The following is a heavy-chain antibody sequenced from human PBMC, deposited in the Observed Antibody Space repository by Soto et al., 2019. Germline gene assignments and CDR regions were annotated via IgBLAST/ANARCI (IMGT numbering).Heavy chain of an antibody. CDR2: INPSGGST. J-gene: IGHJ5*01. CDR3: ATAAYSTSWYDF. Sequence: QVQLMQSGAEVKKPGASVKLSCKSSEYTFTDYYIHWVRQAPGQGLEWMGLINPSGGSTSYAQKFQGRVTMTRDTSTSTVYMELSSLRSEDTAVYYCATAAYSTSWYDFWGQGTLVTVSS. V-gene: IGHV1-46*01. D-gene: IGHD6-13*01. CDR1: EYTFTDYY.